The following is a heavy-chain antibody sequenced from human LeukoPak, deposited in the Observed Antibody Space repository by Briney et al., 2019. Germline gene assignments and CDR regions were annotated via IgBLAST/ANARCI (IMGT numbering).Heavy chain of an antibody. Sequence: PGGSLRLSCAASGFTFSSYNMNWVRQAPGKGLEWVSYISISSTTIYYADSVKGRFTISRDNGKNSLSLQMTSLRAEDTAVYYCASSTYYYDSSGTRHWYFDLWGRGTLVTVSS. CDR1: GFTFSSYN. CDR3: ASSTYYYDSSGTRHWYFDL. CDR2: ISISSTTI. D-gene: IGHD3-22*01. V-gene: IGHV3-48*01. J-gene: IGHJ2*01.